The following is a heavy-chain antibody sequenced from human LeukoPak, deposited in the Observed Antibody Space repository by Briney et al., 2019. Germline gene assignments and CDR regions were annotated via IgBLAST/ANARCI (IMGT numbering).Heavy chain of an antibody. V-gene: IGHV4-38-2*01. J-gene: IGHJ5*02. D-gene: IGHD2-2*01. CDR2: IYHSGST. CDR1: GYSISSGYY. CDR3: ARQIVVVPAAEGSGWFDP. Sequence: SETLSLTCAVSGYSISSGYYWGWIRQPPGKGLEWIGSIYHSGSTYHNPSLKSRVTISVDTSKNQFSLKLSSVTAADTAVYYCARQIVVVPAAEGSGWFDPWGQGTLVTVSS.